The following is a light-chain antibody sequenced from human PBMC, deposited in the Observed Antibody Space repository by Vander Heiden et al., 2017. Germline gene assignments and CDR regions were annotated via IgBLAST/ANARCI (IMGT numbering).Light chain of an antibody. CDR2: STS. CDR3: QQCLTYHWT. V-gene: IGKV1-5*03. J-gene: IGKJ1*01. Sequence: DIQMTQSPPTLSASVGDRVTITCRASQTTNNWLAWYQQKPGKAPKLLIYSTSTLESGVPSRFSGSRSGTEFTLTISSLQPDDFATYHCQQCLTYHWTFGQGTKVDFK. CDR1: QTTNNW.